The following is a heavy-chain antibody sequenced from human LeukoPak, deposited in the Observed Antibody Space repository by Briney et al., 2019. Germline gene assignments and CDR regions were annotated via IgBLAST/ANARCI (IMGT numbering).Heavy chain of an antibody. CDR1: GGSFSGYY. V-gene: IGHV4-31*11. J-gene: IGHJ5*02. CDR2: IYYSGST. Sequence: PSETLSLACAVSGGSFSGYYWNWIRQHPGKGLEWIGYIYYSGSTYYNPSLKSRVTISVDTSKNQFSLKLSSVTAADTAVYYCARDRDSNYDILTGLRGFDPWGQGTLVTVSS. CDR3: ARDRDSNYDILTGLRGFDP. D-gene: IGHD3-9*01.